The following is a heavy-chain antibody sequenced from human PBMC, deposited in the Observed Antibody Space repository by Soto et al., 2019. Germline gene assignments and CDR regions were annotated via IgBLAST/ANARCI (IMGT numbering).Heavy chain of an antibody. J-gene: IGHJ3*02. CDR3: ARGRGVVVVVAANDAFDI. D-gene: IGHD2-15*01. Sequence: GGSLRLSCAASGFTFSSYSMNWVRQAPGKGLEWVSSISSSSSYIYYADSVKGRFTISRDNAKNSLYLQMNSLRAEVTAVYYCARGRGVVVVVAANDAFDIWGQGTMVTVSS. V-gene: IGHV3-21*01. CDR1: GFTFSSYS. CDR2: ISSSSSYI.